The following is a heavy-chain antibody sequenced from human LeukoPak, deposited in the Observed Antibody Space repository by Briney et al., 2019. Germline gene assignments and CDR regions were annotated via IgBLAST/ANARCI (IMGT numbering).Heavy chain of an antibody. V-gene: IGHV4-34*01. Sequence: PSETLSLICAVYGGSFSGYYWSWIRQPPGKGLEWIGEINHSGSTNYNPSLKSRVTISVDTSKNQFSLKLSSVTAADTAVYYCARGKFYYGSENFDYWGQGTLVTVSS. CDR2: INHSGST. D-gene: IGHD3-10*01. CDR1: GGSFSGYY. J-gene: IGHJ4*02. CDR3: ARGKFYYGSENFDY.